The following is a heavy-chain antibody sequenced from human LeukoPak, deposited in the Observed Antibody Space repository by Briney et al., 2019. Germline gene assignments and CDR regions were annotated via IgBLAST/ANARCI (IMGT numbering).Heavy chain of an antibody. D-gene: IGHD3-22*01. J-gene: IGHJ3*02. CDR2: ISSSGTSI. CDR3: ATGEGGSYYDSRGYYSDI. Sequence: GGSLRLSCAASGFTFSNYGMSWVRQAPGKGLEWVSYISSSGTSIYYADSVKGRFTIFRDNAKNSLYLQMNSLRAEDTAVYYCATGEGGSYYDSRGYYSDIWGQGTMVTVSS. V-gene: IGHV3-48*04. CDR1: GFTFSNYG.